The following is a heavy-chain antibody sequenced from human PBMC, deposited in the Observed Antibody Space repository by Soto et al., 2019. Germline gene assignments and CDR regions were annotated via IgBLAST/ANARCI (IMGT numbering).Heavy chain of an antibody. CDR1: GFTFSSYA. J-gene: IGHJ4*02. CDR2: ISYDGSNK. V-gene: IGHV3-30-3*01. CDR3: ARERSSGYFDY. Sequence: QVQLVESGGGVVQPGRSLRLSCAASGFTFSSYAMHWVRQAPGKGLEWVAVISYDGSNKYYADSVKGRFTNSRDNSKNTLYLQMNSLRAEETAVYYCARERSSGYFDYWGQGTLVTVSS. D-gene: IGHD6-19*01.